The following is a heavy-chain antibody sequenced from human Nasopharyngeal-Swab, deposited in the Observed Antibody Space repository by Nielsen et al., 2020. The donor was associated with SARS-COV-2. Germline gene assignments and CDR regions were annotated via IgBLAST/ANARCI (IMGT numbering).Heavy chain of an antibody. V-gene: IGHV1-46*01. CDR3: ARGEEEMATIRPFDY. CDR2: INPSGGSK. CDR1: GYTFARYY. Sequence: ASVKVSCKASGYTFARYYMHWVRQAPGQGLEWMGIINPSGGSKTYAQRFQGRVTMTRDTSTSTVYLNLSSLRSEDTAVYYCARGEEEMATIRPFDYWGQGTLVTVSS. D-gene: IGHD5-24*01. J-gene: IGHJ4*02.